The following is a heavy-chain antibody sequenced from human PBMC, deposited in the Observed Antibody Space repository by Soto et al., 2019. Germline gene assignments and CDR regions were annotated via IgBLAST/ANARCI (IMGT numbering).Heavy chain of an antibody. Sequence: SQTLSLTCAISGDSISSNSAAWNWIRQSPSRGLEWLGRTYYRSKWYNDYAVSVKSRITINPDTSKNQFSLQLNSVTPEDTAVYYCARGEYSSGWDNWFDPWGQGTLVTVSS. CDR1: GDSISSNSAA. CDR2: TYYRSKWYN. J-gene: IGHJ5*02. D-gene: IGHD6-19*01. V-gene: IGHV6-1*01. CDR3: ARGEYSSGWDNWFDP.